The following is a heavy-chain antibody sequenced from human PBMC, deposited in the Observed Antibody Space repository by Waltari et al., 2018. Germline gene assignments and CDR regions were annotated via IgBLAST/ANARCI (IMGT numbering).Heavy chain of an antibody. CDR3: ARHWKRSGYRFDP. Sequence: QLQPPESGPGLVQPSETPSPTCTVSCGPISSRRYYWGRIRQSPGKGLEWIGSIYYSGGTYYNPTLKSRVTIAGDTSKNLLSLKLSAVTAADAAVYYCARHWKRSGYRFDPWGQGTRVTVSA. J-gene: IGHJ5*02. CDR1: CGPISSRRYY. D-gene: IGHD5-12*01. V-gene: IGHV4-39*01. CDR2: IYYSGGT.